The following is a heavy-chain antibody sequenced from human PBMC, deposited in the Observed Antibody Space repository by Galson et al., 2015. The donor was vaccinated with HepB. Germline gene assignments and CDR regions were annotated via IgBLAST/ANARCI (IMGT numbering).Heavy chain of an antibody. Sequence: SLRLSCAASGFSFSSYAMHWVRQAPGKGLEWVAVISYETNKYYADSVKGRFIISRDNSKNTVYLQLNSLRAEDTAVYFCARDRAFVGDYGMDVWGQGTTVTVSS. CDR1: GFSFSSYA. CDR3: ARDRAFVGDYGMDV. CDR2: ISYETNK. V-gene: IGHV3-30-3*01. D-gene: IGHD3-16*01. J-gene: IGHJ6*02.